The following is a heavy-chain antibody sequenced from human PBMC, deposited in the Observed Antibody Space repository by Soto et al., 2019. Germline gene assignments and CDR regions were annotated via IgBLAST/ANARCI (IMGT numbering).Heavy chain of an antibody. Sequence: QVQLVQSGAEVKKPGSSVKVSCKASGGTFSSYAISWVRQAPGQGLEWMGGIIPSFGTAYYAQKFQGRVTITADEFNSTAYLEMSSLRSADTAVYYCARLCGGGDGYSYYYGMDVWGHGTTVTVSS. D-gene: IGHD2-21*02. V-gene: IGHV1-69*12. CDR3: ARLCGGGDGYSYYYGMDV. CDR2: IIPSFGTA. CDR1: GGTFSSYA. J-gene: IGHJ6*02.